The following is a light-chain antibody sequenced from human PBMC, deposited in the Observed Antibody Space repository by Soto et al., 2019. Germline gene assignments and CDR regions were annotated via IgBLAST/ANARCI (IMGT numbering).Light chain of an antibody. CDR3: SSYTTSYFYV. J-gene: IGLJ1*01. V-gene: IGLV2-8*01. CDR2: EVS. CDR1: SSDIGASNS. Sequence: QSALTQPPSASGSPGQAVTISCTGSSSDIGASNSVSWYQRHPGKAPEVIIYEVSQRPSGVPDRFSGSKSGNTASLTVSGLQAEDEADYYCSSYTTSYFYVFGPGTKVTVL.